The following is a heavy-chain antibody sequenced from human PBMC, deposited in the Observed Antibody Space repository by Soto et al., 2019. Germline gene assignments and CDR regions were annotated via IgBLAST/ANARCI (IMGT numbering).Heavy chain of an antibody. Sequence: ETLSLTCAVYGGSFSGYYWSWIRQPPGKGLEWIGEINHSGSTNYNPSLKSRVTISVDTSKNQFSLKLSSVTAADTAVYYCARGTRYCTNGVCYSLFDPWGQGTLVTVSS. CDR3: ARGTRYCTNGVCYSLFDP. CDR1: GGSFSGYY. J-gene: IGHJ5*02. V-gene: IGHV4-34*01. CDR2: INHSGST. D-gene: IGHD2-8*01.